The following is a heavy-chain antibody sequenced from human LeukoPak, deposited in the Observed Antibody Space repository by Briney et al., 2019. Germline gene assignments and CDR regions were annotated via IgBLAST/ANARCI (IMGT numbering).Heavy chain of an antibody. CDR2: INTSGGTT. V-gene: IGHV3-23*01. J-gene: IGHJ4*02. CDR1: GFSFSSYG. D-gene: IGHD3-22*01. Sequence: GGSLRLSCAASGFSFSSYGISWVRQAPGKGLEWVSTINTSGGTTYYADSVKGRFTVSRDNSKNTLYLQMNSLRAEDTAVYYCAKVPAITMIVVALDYFDYWGQGTLVTVSS. CDR3: AKVPAITMIVVALDYFDY.